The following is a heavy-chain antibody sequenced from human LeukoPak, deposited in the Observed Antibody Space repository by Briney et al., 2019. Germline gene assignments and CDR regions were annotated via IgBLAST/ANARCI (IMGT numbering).Heavy chain of an antibody. J-gene: IGHJ4*02. CDR1: GGTFSSYA. CDR2: INPSGGST. V-gene: IGHV1-46*01. D-gene: IGHD6-19*01. CDR3: ARVVRYSSGPLTDLLPYYFDY. Sequence: ASVKVSCKASGGTFSSYAISWVRQAPGQGLEWMGIINPSGGSTSYAQKFQGRVTMTRDMSTSTVYMELSSLRSDDMAVYYCARVVRYSSGPLTDLLPYYFDYWGQGTLVTVSS.